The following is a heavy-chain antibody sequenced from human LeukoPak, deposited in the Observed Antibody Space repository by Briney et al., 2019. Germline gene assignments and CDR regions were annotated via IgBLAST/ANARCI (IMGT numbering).Heavy chain of an antibody. D-gene: IGHD3-10*01. V-gene: IGHV4-34*01. CDR3: ARFGFEYDIGSGIHFYYMDV. CDR1: GGSFSGFY. CDR2: INHSGNR. J-gene: IGHJ6*03. Sequence: SETLSLTCGVSGGSFSGFYWSWIRQSPGKGLEWIGEINHSGNRKSNPSLKNRLTMSVDTSKKHISLNLASVTAADTAVYYCARFGFEYDIGSGIHFYYMDVWGTGTTVTVSS.